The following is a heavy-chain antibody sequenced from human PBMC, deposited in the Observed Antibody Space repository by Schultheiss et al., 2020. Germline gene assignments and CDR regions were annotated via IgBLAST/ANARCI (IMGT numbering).Heavy chain of an antibody. J-gene: IGHJ5*01. CDR1: GYTFTSYG. V-gene: IGHV1-18*01. D-gene: IGHD2-2*01. CDR2: ISAYNGNT. CDR3: ARVIPYQLLWGGWFDP. Sequence: ASVKVSCKASGYTFTSYGISWVRQAPGQGLEWMGWISAYNGNTNYAQKLQGRVTMTTDTSTSTAYMELRSLRSDDTAVYYCARVIPYQLLWGGWFDPWGQGTLVTVSS.